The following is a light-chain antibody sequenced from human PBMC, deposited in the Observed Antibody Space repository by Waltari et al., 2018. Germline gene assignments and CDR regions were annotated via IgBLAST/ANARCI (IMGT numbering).Light chain of an antibody. CDR1: SNNVANQG. Sequence: QAGLTQPPSVSKGLRQTATLTCTGNSNNVANQGAAWLQQHQGHPPKLLSYRNNNQPSGISERFSASRSGNTASLTITGLQPEDEADYYCSAWDSSLTVYVFGTGTKVTVL. CDR3: SAWDSSLTVYV. V-gene: IGLV10-54*04. J-gene: IGLJ1*01. CDR2: RNN.